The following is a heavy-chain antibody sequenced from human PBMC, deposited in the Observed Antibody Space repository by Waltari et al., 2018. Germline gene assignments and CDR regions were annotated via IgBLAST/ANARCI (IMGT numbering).Heavy chain of an antibody. Sequence: EVQLLESGGGLVQPGGSLRLSCAASGFTFSSYWMSWVRQAPGKGLEWVANIKQDGSEKYYVDSVKGRFTISRDNAKNSLYLQMNSLRAEDTAVYYCARGGYSYGYWYFDLWGRGTLVTVSS. D-gene: IGHD5-18*01. V-gene: IGHV3-7*01. CDR3: ARGGYSYGYWYFDL. CDR2: IKQDGSEK. J-gene: IGHJ2*01. CDR1: GFTFSSYW.